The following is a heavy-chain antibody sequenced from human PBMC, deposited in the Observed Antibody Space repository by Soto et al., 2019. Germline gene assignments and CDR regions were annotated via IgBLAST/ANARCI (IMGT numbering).Heavy chain of an antibody. V-gene: IGHV3-23*01. CDR3: AKDRPPRYYYYYMDV. D-gene: IGHD6-6*01. CDR1: GFTFSSYG. J-gene: IGHJ6*03. CDR2: ISGSGGST. Sequence: PGGSLRLSCAASGFTFSSYGMHWVRQAPGKGLEWVSAISGSGGSTYYADSVKGRFTISRDNSKNTLYLQMNSLRAEDTAVYYCAKDRPPRYYYYYMDVWGKGTTVTVSS.